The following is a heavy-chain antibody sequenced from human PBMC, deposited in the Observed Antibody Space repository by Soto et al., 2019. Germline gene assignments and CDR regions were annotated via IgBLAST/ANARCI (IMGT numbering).Heavy chain of an antibody. J-gene: IGHJ4*02. D-gene: IGHD1-7*01. Sequence: DVQVVESGGRLVQPGGSLRLSCAASGFTFSNYWLHWVRQTPGKGLVWVSRIKFDGSITNYADSVKGRVTLSRDNAKSTVYLQMDRPRPDDTAVYYGAPGARNYGYRDYWGKGTLVTVS. V-gene: IGHV3-74*01. CDR3: APGARNYGYRDY. CDR2: IKFDGSIT. CDR1: GFTFSNYW.